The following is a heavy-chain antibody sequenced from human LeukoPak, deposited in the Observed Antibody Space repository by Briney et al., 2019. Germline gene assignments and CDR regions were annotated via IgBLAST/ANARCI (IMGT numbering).Heavy chain of an antibody. D-gene: IGHD5-12*01. CDR2: VTSSRGDT. CDR1: GFTFSSYA. CDR3: AREWFGGYSGYQNIDY. J-gene: IGHJ4*02. V-gene: IGHV3-48*03. Sequence: PGGSLRLSCVASGFTFSSYAMSWVRQAPGKGLEWVSYVTSSRGDTYYADSVKGRFTISRDNAKNSLYLQMNSLRAEDTAVYYCAREWFGGYSGYQNIDYWGQGTLVTVSS.